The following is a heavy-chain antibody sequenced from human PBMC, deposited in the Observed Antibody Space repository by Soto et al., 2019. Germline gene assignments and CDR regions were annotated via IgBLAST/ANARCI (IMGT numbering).Heavy chain of an antibody. CDR2: ITPIFGTA. J-gene: IGHJ4*02. CDR1: GGTFSSYA. Sequence: GASVKVSCKASGGTFSSYAISWVRQAPGQGLEWMGGITPIFGTANYAQKFQGRVTITADESTSTAYMELSSLRSEDTAVYYCATSRKGDSGYDYLGSGWSGDYFDYWGQGTLVTVSS. V-gene: IGHV1-69*13. D-gene: IGHD5-12*01. CDR3: ATSRKGDSGYDYLGSGWSGDYFDY.